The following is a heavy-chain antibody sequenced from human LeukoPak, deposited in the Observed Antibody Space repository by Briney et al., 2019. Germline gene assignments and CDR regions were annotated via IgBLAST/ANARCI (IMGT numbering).Heavy chain of an antibody. CDR1: GFTFSSYG. CDR3: AKGVSGTYFGMDV. CDR2: ISYDGSNK. Sequence: GGSLRLSCAASGFTFSSYGMHWVRQAPGKGLEWVAVISYDGSNKYYADSVKGRFTISRDNSKNTLYLQMNSLRAEDTAVYYCAKGVSGTYFGMDVWGQGTTVTVSS. D-gene: IGHD3-10*01. V-gene: IGHV3-30*18. J-gene: IGHJ6*02.